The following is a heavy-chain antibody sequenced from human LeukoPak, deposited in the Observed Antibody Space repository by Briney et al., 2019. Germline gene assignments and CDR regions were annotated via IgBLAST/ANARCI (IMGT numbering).Heavy chain of an antibody. D-gene: IGHD5-24*01. Sequence: GRSLRLSCVASGFTFSASTMHWVRQAPGKGLEWVAVISYDGITKYYADSVKGRFTISRDNSKNTLYLQMNSLRPEDTAVYYCARDRLPSHQDNFDYWGQGTLVTVSS. CDR2: ISYDGITK. CDR3: ARDRLPSHQDNFDY. J-gene: IGHJ4*02. CDR1: GFTFSAST. V-gene: IGHV3-30*04.